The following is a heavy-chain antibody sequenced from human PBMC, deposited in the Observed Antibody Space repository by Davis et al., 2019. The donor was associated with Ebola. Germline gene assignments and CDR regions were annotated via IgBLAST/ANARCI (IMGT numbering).Heavy chain of an antibody. Sequence: GESLKISCASSSFSFPDYYMSWIRQAPGKGLEWVSYISSSGSTIYYADSVKGRFTISRDNAKNSLYLQMNRLRAEDTAVYYCAREVGIAVAGTRIPPSWGQGTLVTVSA. V-gene: IGHV3-11*01. CDR1: SFSFPDYY. J-gene: IGHJ5*02. CDR3: AREVGIAVAGTRIPPS. D-gene: IGHD6-19*01. CDR2: ISSSGSTI.